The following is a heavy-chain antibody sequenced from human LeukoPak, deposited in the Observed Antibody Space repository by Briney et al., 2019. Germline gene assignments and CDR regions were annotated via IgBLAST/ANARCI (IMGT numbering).Heavy chain of an antibody. Sequence: PSETLSLTCNVSDGSISSGRYYWGWIRQPPGKGLEWIGNIYYSGTSYYNPSLKSRVTITLDTTKKQLSLNVTSVTAADTAVYHCVTFGGWYSPIDSWGQGALVTVSS. CDR2: IYYSGTS. CDR1: DGSISSGRYY. D-gene: IGHD6-19*01. J-gene: IGHJ4*02. V-gene: IGHV4-39*07. CDR3: VTFGGWYSPIDS.